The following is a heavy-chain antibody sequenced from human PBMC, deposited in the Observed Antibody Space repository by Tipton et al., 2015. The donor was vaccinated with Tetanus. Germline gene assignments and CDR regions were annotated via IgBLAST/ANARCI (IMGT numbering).Heavy chain of an antibody. CDR3: ARQKGY. CDR2: IYPGDSST. CDR1: GYTFTDAW. Sequence: QLVQSGAEMKKPGESLKISCQASGYTFTDAWIGWVRQMPGKGLEWMGVIYPGDSSTIYSPSFQGLVTISVDKSINTTYLRWTSLKASDSAMYYCARQKGYWGQGTLVTVSS. V-gene: IGHV5-51*01. J-gene: IGHJ4*02.